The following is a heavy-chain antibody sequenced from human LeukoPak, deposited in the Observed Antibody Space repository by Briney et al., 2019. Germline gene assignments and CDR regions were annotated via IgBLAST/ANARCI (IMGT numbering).Heavy chain of an antibody. CDR2: ISAGGHDR. Sequence: GGSLRLSCEASGLTFRDYAMTWVRQTPGKGLEWVSGISAGGHDRNYADSVKGRFTISRDNSRGTVYLQMDSLRADDTGFYFCARDFRLGGTTGWINWGQGTLVIVSS. CDR3: ARDFRLGGTTGWIN. J-gene: IGHJ4*02. CDR1: GLTFRDYA. D-gene: IGHD1/OR15-1a*01. V-gene: IGHV3-23*01.